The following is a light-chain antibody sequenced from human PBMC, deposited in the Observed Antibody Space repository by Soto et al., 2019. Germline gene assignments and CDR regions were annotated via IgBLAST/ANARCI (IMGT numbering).Light chain of an antibody. CDR1: QSISSW. CDR2: DAS. V-gene: IGKV1-5*01. CDR3: QQYNSFLT. Sequence: DIQMTQSPSTLSASVGDRVTITCPASQSISSWLAWYQQKPGKAPKLLIYDASSLESGVPSRFSGSGSGTEFTLTISSLQPDDFATYYCQQYNSFLTFGGGTKVDIK. J-gene: IGKJ4*01.